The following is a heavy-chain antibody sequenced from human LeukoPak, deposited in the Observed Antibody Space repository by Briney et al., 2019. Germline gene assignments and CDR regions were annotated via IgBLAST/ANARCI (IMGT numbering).Heavy chain of an antibody. CDR2: ISGSGGST. CDR1: GFTFSSYA. D-gene: IGHD3-3*01. CDR3: AKENVLRFLEWLNTLNWFDP. V-gene: IGHV3-23*01. J-gene: IGHJ5*02. Sequence: QTGGSLRLSCAASGFTFSSYAMSWVRQAPGKGLEWVSAISGSGGSTYYADSVKGRFTISRDNSKNTLYLQMNSLRAEDTAVYYCAKENVLRFLEWLNTLNWFDPWGQGTLVTVSS.